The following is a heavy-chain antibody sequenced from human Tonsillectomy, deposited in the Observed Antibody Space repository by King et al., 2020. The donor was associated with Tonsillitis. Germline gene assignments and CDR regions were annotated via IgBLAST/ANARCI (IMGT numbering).Heavy chain of an antibody. CDR2: IYPGDSNT. D-gene: IGHD6-19*01. CDR1: GYSFTDYW. J-gene: IGHJ4*02. Sequence: QLVQSGAEVKKPGESLKISCKGSGYSFTDYWIGWVRQMPGKGLEWMGIIYPGDSNTRYSPSFQGQVPIPADKSISTAYLDWSSLKASDTAMYYCALWYSSDWYGAYWGQGTLVAVSS. CDR3: ALWYSSDWYGAY. V-gene: IGHV5-51*01.